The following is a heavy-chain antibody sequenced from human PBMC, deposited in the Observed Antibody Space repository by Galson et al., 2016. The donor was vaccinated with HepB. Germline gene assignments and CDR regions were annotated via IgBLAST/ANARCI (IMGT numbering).Heavy chain of an antibody. D-gene: IGHD3-22*01. CDR1: GFTFRDST. CDR2: ITGSGVSS. V-gene: IGHV3-23*01. CDR3: AKDGGTWGYYYGDWNLDL. Sequence: SLRLSCAASGFTFRDSTMTWVRQAPGKGLEWVSTITGSGVSSYYDDSVKGRFTISRDNSKNNVYLQMNSLRANDTAVYYCAKDGGTWGYYYGDWNLDLWGRCTLVTVSS. J-gene: IGHJ2*01.